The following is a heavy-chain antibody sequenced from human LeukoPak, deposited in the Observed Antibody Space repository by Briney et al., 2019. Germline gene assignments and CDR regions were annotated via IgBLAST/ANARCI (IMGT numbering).Heavy chain of an antibody. D-gene: IGHD1-26*01. CDR3: ARERSPYDAFDI. Sequence: SGTLSLTCAVSGGSISSGGYYWSWIRQHPGKGLEWIGNIYYSGSTYYNPSLKSRVTISVDTSKNQFSLKLSSVTAADTAVHYCARERSPYDAFDIWGQGTMVTVSS. CDR1: GGSISSGGYY. CDR2: IYYSGST. V-gene: IGHV4-31*11. J-gene: IGHJ3*02.